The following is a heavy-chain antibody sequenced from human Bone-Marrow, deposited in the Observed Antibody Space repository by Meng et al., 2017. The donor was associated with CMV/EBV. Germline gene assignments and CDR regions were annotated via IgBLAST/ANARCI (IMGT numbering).Heavy chain of an antibody. CDR2: INPNSGGT. D-gene: IGHD2-2*02. CDR1: GHTFTGYY. CDR3: ARDMEYQLLYEKKSDY. J-gene: IGHJ4*02. Sequence: ASVKVSCKASGHTFTGYYMHWVRQDPGQGLEWMGWINPNSGGTNYAQKFQGRVTMTRDRSISTAYMELSRLRSDDTAVYYCARDMEYQLLYEKKSDYWGQGTLVTVSS. V-gene: IGHV1-2*02.